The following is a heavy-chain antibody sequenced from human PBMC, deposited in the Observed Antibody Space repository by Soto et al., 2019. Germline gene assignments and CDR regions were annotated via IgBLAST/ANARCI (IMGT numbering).Heavy chain of an antibody. CDR2: INPNSGGT. J-gene: IGHJ4*02. CDR1: GYTFTGYY. V-gene: IGHV1-2*04. D-gene: IGHD2-21*02. Sequence: ASVKVSCKASGYTFTGYYMHWVRQAPGQGLEWMGWINPNSGGTNYAQKFQGWVTMTRDTSISTAYMELSSLNSEDTAVYYCAAELYERGDCCHFDYWGQGTLVTVSS. CDR3: AAELYERGDCCHFDY.